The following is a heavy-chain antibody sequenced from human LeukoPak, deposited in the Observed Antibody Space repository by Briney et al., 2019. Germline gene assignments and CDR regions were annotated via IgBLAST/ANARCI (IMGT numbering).Heavy chain of an antibody. V-gene: IGHV3-21*01. CDR3: ARVFSGGYDWSRYCSGGSCLFDY. CDR2: ISSSSSYI. Sequence: GGSLRLSCAASGFTFGSHTMSWIRQAPGKGLEWVSSISSSSSYIYYADSVKGRFTISRDNAKNSLYLQMNSLRAEDTAVYYCARVFSGGYDWSRYCSGGSCLFDYWGQGTLVTVSS. D-gene: IGHD2-15*01. CDR1: GFTFGSHT. J-gene: IGHJ4*02.